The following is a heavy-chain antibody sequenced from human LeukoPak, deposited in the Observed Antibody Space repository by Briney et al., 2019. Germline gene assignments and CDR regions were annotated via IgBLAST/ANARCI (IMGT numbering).Heavy chain of an antibody. D-gene: IGHD1-26*01. CDR3: ARDLGELLRFEKVYYFDY. J-gene: IGHJ4*02. Sequence: GASVKVSCKASGYTFTSYGISWVRQAPGQGLEWMGGIIPIFGTANYAQKFQGRVTITADESTSTAYMKLSSLRSEDTAVYYCARDLGELLRFEKVYYFDYWGQGTLVTASS. CDR1: GYTFTSYG. V-gene: IGHV1-69*13. CDR2: IIPIFGTA.